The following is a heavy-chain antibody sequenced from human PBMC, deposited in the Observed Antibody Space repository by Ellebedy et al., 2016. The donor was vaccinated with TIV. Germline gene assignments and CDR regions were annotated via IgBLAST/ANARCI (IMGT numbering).Heavy chain of an antibody. V-gene: IGHV3-74*01. J-gene: IGHJ4*02. CDR2: INSDGSNI. Sequence: GESLKISCAASGFTFSTYWMHWVRQAPGKGLVWVSRINSDGSNIGYADSVKGRFTISRDNAKNTLYLQMNSLRAEDTAVYYCAVELSWLANFDSWGQGTLLTVSS. CDR1: GFTFSTYW. D-gene: IGHD6-19*01. CDR3: AVELSWLANFDS.